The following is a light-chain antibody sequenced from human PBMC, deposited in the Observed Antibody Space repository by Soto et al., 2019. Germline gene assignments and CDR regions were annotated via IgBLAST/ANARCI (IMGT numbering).Light chain of an antibody. V-gene: IGKV3-15*01. CDR3: QQYNNWPIT. J-gene: IGKJ5*01. Sequence: TQSPGTLSSSPGERATLSCRASQAVSSNLAWYQHKPGQAPRLLISGASTRATGIPARFSGSGSGTEFTLTISSLQSEDFAVYYCQQYNNWPITFGQGTRLEIK. CDR1: QAVSSN. CDR2: GAS.